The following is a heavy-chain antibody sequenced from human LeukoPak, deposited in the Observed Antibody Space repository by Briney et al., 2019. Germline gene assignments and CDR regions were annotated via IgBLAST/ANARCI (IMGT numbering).Heavy chain of an antibody. CDR1: GFAFSSYA. J-gene: IGHJ4*02. V-gene: IGHV3-30-3*01. D-gene: IGHD1-26*01. Sequence: GGSLRLSCAASGFAFSSYAMHWVRQAPGKGLEWVAVISYDGSNKYYADSVKGRSTISRDNSKNTLYLQMNSLRAEDTAVYYCARGELFDYWGQGTLVTVSS. CDR2: ISYDGSNK. CDR3: ARGELFDY.